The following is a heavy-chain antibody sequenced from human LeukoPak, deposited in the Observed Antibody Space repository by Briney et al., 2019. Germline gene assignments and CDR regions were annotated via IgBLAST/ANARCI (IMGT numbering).Heavy chain of an antibody. Sequence: GGSLRLSCAASGFTFSTYSMTWVRQAPGKGLEWVSSISTSSSYIYYADSVKGRFTISRDSSKNTVYLQMNSLRFEDTAVYHCARDLSRHYACEYWGQGTLVTVSS. D-gene: IGHD4-17*01. V-gene: IGHV3-21*01. CDR2: ISTSSSYI. J-gene: IGHJ4*02. CDR1: GFTFSTYS. CDR3: ARDLSRHYACEY.